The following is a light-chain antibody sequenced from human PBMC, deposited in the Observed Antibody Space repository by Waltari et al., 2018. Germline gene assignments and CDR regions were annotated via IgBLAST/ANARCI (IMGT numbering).Light chain of an antibody. CDR2: DVF. V-gene: IGLV2-11*01. Sequence: QSALTQPRSVSGSPGQSVTFSCTGTSNDVGGYNHVSWSQQSPGKAPKLMIYDVFNRPSGVPDPFSGSKSGNTASLTLSGLQADDEADYYCCSYAGSYTVLFGGGTKLTVL. CDR1: SNDVGGYNH. CDR3: CSYAGSYTVL. J-gene: IGLJ2*01.